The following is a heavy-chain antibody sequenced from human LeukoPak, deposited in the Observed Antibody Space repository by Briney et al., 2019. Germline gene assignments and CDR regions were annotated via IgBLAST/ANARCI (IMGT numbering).Heavy chain of an antibody. J-gene: IGHJ1*01. CDR2: INHSGST. Sequence: PSETLSLTCAVYGGSFSGYYWSWIRQPPGKGLEWIGEINHSGSTNYNPSLKSRVTISVDTSKNQFSLKLSSVTAADTAVYYCARRRLAVAQYLQHWGQGTLVTVSS. V-gene: IGHV4-34*01. D-gene: IGHD6-19*01. CDR3: ARRRLAVAQYLQH. CDR1: GGSFSGYY.